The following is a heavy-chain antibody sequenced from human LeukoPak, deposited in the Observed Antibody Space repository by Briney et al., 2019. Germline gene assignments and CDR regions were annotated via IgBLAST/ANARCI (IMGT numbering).Heavy chain of an antibody. D-gene: IGHD3-22*01. V-gene: IGHV1-2*02. CDR2: VNPNSGGT. Sequence: ASVQVSCKASGYNFIAYYIHWVRQAPGQGLQWMGWVNPNSGGTNYAQSFQGRVTMTRDTSISTVYMELSRLRSDDTAVYYCAKVSFFGQYKNSGYSRPLDTWGQGTLVTVSS. CDR3: AKVSFFGQYKNSGYSRPLDT. CDR1: GYNFIAYY. J-gene: IGHJ5*02.